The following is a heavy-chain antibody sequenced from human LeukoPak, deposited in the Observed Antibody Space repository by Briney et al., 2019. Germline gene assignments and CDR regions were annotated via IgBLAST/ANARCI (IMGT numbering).Heavy chain of an antibody. D-gene: IGHD1-26*01. CDR2: IYYSGST. CDR1: GGSISSSSYY. J-gene: IGHJ3*02. V-gene: IGHV4-39*01. CDR3: AKNGIVGVLDAFDI. Sequence: SETLSLTCTVSGGSISSSSYYWGWIRQPPGKGLEWIGSIYYSGSTYYNPSLKSRVTISVDTSKNQFSLKLSSVTAADTAVYYCAKNGIVGVLDAFDIWGQGTMVTVSS.